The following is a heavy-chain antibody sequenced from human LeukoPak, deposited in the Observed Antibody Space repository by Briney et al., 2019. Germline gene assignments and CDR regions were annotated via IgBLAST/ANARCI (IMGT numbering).Heavy chain of an antibody. V-gene: IGHV1-18*01. D-gene: IGHD3-22*01. Sequence: GASVKVSCKASGYTFTSYGISWVRQAPGQGLEWMGWISAYNGNTNYAQKLQGRVTMTTDTSTSTAYMELRSLRSDDTAVYYCARSYYYDSSGPVDYWGQGTLVTVSS. CDR3: ARSYYYDSSGPVDY. J-gene: IGHJ4*02. CDR1: GYTFTSYG. CDR2: ISAYNGNT.